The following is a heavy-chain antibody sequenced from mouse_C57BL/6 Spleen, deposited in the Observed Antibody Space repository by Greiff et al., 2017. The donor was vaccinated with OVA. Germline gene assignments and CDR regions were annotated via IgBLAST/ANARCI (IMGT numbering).Heavy chain of an antibody. CDR2: IDPSDSYT. V-gene: IGHV1-69*01. Sequence: QVQLQQPGAELVMPGASVKLSCKASGYTFTSYWMHWVKQRPGQGLEWIGEIDPSDSYTNYNQKFKGKSTLTVDKSSSTAYMQLSSLTSEDSAVYYCARGGAILRGFDYWGQGTTLTVSS. J-gene: IGHJ2*01. CDR1: GYTFTSYW. CDR3: ARGGAILRGFDY. D-gene: IGHD3-1*01.